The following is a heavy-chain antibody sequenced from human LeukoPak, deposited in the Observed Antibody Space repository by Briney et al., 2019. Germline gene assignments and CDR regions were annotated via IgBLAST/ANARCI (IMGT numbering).Heavy chain of an antibody. D-gene: IGHD3-16*01. CDR1: GFTFDDYA. CDR2: ISGDGGST. CDR3: AKDIGGYGDMRGEE. J-gene: IGHJ4*02. V-gene: IGHV3-43*02. Sequence: PGGSLRLSCAASGFTFDDYAMDLVRQAPGKGLEWVSLISGDGGSTAYADSVKGRFTISRDNSKNFLYLEMNSLRTEDTALYYCAKDIGGYGDMRGEEWGQGTLVTVSS.